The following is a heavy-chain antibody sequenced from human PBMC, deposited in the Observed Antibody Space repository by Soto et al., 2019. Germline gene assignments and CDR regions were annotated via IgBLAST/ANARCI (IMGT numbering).Heavy chain of an antibody. J-gene: IGHJ4*02. Sequence: PSDTLSLTCTVSGGSINRDDYYWSWIRQPPGKGLEWIGYIYYSGSTSYNPSLKSRLTISLDTSKNQFSLKLSSMSAADTAVYYCARDRSNSPDYFDYWGQGTLVTVSS. CDR2: IYYSGST. V-gene: IGHV4-30-4*02. CDR3: ARDRSNSPDYFDY. D-gene: IGHD6-6*01. CDR1: GGSINRDDYY.